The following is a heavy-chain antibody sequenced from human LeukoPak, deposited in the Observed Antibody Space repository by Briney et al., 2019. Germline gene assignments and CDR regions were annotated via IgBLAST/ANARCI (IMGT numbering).Heavy chain of an antibody. J-gene: IGHJ3*02. CDR3: ARGSSNWYRNSFDI. V-gene: IGHV3-53*01. Sequence: GGSLRLSCAAPGFTVSSNYMSWVRQAPGKGLEWVSVIYSGGSTYYADSVKGRFTISRDNSKNTLYLQMNSLGAEDTALYYCARGSSNWYRNSFDIWGQGTMVTVSS. CDR1: GFTVSSNY. D-gene: IGHD6-13*01. CDR2: IYSGGST.